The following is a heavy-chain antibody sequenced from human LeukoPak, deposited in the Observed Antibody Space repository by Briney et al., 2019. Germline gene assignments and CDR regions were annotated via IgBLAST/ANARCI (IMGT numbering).Heavy chain of an antibody. CDR1: GGSISSYY. J-gene: IGHJ4*02. V-gene: IGHV4-59*01. D-gene: IGHD1-26*01. CDR2: IYYSGST. CDR3: ARASGSSFLDY. Sequence: SETLSLTCTVSGGSISSYYWSWIRQPPGKGLEWIGYIYYSGSTNYNPSLKSRVTISVDTSKNQFSLKLSSVTAADTAVYYCARASGSSFLDYWGQGTLVTVSS.